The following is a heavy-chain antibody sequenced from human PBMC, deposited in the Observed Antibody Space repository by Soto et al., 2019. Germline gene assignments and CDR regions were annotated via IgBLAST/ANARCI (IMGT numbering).Heavy chain of an antibody. CDR3: ARDLTLVGFGEFDL. J-gene: IGHJ2*01. V-gene: IGHV3-53*04. CDR1: GFTVSSNY. D-gene: IGHD3-10*01. CDR2: IYTGGTT. Sequence: EVQLVESGGGLVRPGGSLRLSCAASGFTVSSNYMSWVRQDPGKGLEWVSVIYTGGTTYYADSVRGRFTISKDNSKNTLYLQMNSLRPEDTAVYYCARDLTLVGFGEFDLWGRGTLVTVSS.